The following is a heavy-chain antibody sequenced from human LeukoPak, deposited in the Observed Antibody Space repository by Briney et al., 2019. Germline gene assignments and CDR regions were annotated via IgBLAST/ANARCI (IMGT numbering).Heavy chain of an antibody. D-gene: IGHD6-19*01. V-gene: IGHV3-74*01. CDR1: GFTFSSYW. CDR2: INSDGSST. Sequence: GGSLRLSCAASGFTFSSYWMHWVRQAPGKGLVWFSRINSDGSSTLYADSVKGRFTISRDNAKNTLYLQMNGLRAEDTAVYYCARGSSGWNDNYWGQGTLVTVSS. J-gene: IGHJ4*02. CDR3: ARGSSGWNDNY.